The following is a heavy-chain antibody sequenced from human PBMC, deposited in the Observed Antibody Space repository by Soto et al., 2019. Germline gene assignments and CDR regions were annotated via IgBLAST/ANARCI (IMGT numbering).Heavy chain of an antibody. Sequence: PLEALSRTFTVPGGSMSGTGDYWGWCRQPPGKGLEWIGSIYYSGSTYYNPSLKSRVTISVDTSKNQFSLKLSSVTAADTAVYYCARMIADRQSWFDPWGQGTLVT. CDR1: GGSMSGTGDY. J-gene: IGHJ5*02. CDR2: IYYSGST. V-gene: IGHV4-39*01. CDR3: ARMIADRQSWFDP. D-gene: IGHD6-6*01.